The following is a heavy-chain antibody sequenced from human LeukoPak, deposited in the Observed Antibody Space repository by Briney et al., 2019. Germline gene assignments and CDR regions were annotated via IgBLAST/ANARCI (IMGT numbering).Heavy chain of an antibody. D-gene: IGHD3-10*01. V-gene: IGHV3-23*01. Sequence: GGSLRLSCAASGFTFSTHAMTWGRQAPGKGLEWVSSIATGFDTYSADSVKGRFAISRDNSKNTLYLQMNNLRADDTALYYCARFPGFGSGTYRLDYWGRGTLVTVSS. CDR3: ARFPGFGSGTYRLDY. CDR1: GFTFSTHA. J-gene: IGHJ4*02. CDR2: IATGFDT.